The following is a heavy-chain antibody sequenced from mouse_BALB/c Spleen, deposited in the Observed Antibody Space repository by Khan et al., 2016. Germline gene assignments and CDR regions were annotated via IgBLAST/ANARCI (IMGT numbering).Heavy chain of an antibody. D-gene: IGHD1-1*01. J-gene: IGHJ2*01. CDR1: GYSITSGYA. V-gene: IGHV3-2*02. Sequence: EVQLQESGPGLVKPSQSLSLTCTVTGYSITSGYAWNWIRQFPGNKLEWMGYINYSGSTTYNPSLKSQISITRDTSKNQFFLQLKSVTTENTATYCSARDYYGSSFFDYWGQGTTLTVSS. CDR3: ARDYYGSSFFDY. CDR2: INYSGST.